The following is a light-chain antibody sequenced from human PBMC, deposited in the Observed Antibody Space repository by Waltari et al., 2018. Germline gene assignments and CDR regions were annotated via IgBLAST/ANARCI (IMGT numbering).Light chain of an antibody. Sequence: QLVLTQSPSASASPGPSVKLTCTLSSGHSSHIIAWHQQQPEKGPRYLMKVNSDGSHSKGDEIPDRFSGSSSGAERYLTISSVQSEDEADYYCQTGGHGTWVFGGGTKLTVL. CDR3: QTGGHGTWV. J-gene: IGLJ3*02. CDR1: SGHSSHI. CDR2: VNSDGSH. V-gene: IGLV4-69*01.